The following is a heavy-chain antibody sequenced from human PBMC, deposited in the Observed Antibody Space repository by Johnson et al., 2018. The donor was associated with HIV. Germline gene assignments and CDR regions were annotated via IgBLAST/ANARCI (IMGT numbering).Heavy chain of an antibody. D-gene: IGHD3-10*01. J-gene: IGHJ3*02. Sequence: VQLVESGGGLIQPGGSLRLSCAASGFTVSSNYMSWVRQAPGKGLEWVSGINWNGGSTGYADSVKGRFTISRDKAKNSLYLQMNSLRAEDTALYYCARDRRYYGSGSYGGAFDIWGQGTMVTVSS. CDR2: INWNGGST. CDR1: GFTVSSNY. CDR3: ARDRRYYGSGSYGGAFDI. V-gene: IGHV3-20*04.